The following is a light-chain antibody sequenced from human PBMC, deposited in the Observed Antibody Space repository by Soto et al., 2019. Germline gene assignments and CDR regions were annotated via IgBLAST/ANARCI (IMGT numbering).Light chain of an antibody. V-gene: IGLV2-14*01. CDR2: EVR. CDR1: SSDVGAYNY. Sequence: QSALTQPASVSGSPGQSITISCTRTSSDVGAYNYVSWYQQYPGKAPKVIIFEVRKRPSGVSNRFSGSKSGHRASQTISGPRARDEADYSGSSYRRSTTFVFAPGTKLT. CDR3: SSYRRSTTFV. J-gene: IGLJ1*01.